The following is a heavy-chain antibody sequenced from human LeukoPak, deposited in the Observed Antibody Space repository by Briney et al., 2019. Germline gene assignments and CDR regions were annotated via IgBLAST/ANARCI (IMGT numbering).Heavy chain of an antibody. D-gene: IGHD2-2*02. V-gene: IGHV1-69*05. J-gene: IGHJ6*03. Sequence: ASVKVSCKASGGTFSSYAISWVRQAPGQGLEWMGGIIPIFGTANYAQKFQGRVTITTDESTSTAYMELSSLRSEDTAVYYCARFSLNPGCSSTSCYTPPLYYYMDVWGKGTTVTVSS. CDR1: GGTFSSYA. CDR3: ARFSLNPGCSSTSCYTPPLYYYMDV. CDR2: IIPIFGTA.